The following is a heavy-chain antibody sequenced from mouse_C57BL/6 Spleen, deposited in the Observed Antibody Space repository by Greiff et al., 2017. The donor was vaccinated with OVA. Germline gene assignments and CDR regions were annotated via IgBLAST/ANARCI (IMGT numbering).Heavy chain of an antibody. J-gene: IGHJ2*01. CDR1: GYTFTGYW. Sequence: QVQLQQSGAELMKPGASVKLSCKATGYTFTGYWIAWVKQRPGHGLEWIGEILPGSGSTNYTEKFKGKATFTADTSSNTAYMQLSSLTTENSAIYYCARRWDENYFDYWGQGTTLTVSS. CDR2: ILPGSGST. D-gene: IGHD4-1*01. V-gene: IGHV1-9*01. CDR3: ARRWDENYFDY.